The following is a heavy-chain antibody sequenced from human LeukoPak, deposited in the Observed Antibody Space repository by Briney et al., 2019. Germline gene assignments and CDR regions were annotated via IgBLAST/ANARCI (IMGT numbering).Heavy chain of an antibody. CDR3: ARDPGSSAFDL. J-gene: IGHJ4*02. CDR1: GFTFTAFW. V-gene: IGHV3-7*01. Sequence: GGSLRLSCAASGFTFTAFWMSWVRQTPGKGLEFVANINRDSSAKNYVDSVKGRFTISRDNAKKSLFLELNSLRADDTAVFYCARDPGSSAFDLWGQGSLVTVST. CDR2: INRDSSAK. D-gene: IGHD1-14*01.